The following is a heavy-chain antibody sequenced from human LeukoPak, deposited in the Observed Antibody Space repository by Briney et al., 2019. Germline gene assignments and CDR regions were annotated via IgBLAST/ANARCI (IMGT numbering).Heavy chain of an antibody. CDR1: GGSFSGYY. D-gene: IGHD6-19*01. CDR3: ARDGGGRVAVAGLWYN. J-gene: IGHJ4*02. Sequence: SETLSLTCAVYGGSFSGYYWSWIRQPPGKGLEWIGSIYHSGSTYYNPSLESRISISVDTSKNQFSLKLNSVTAADTAVYFCARDGGGRVAVAGLWYNWGQGTLVTVSS. V-gene: IGHV4-34*01. CDR2: IYHSGST.